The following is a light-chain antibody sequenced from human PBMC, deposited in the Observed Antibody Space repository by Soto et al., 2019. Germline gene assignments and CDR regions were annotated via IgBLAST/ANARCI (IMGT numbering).Light chain of an antibody. Sequence: EIVLTQSPASLSLSPGERATVSCRASQSVGSYLAWYQQKPGQAPRLLIYDASNRATGIAARFSGSGSGTDFPLTISSLEPEDFAVCYCEQRSNCPPSTCGQGTKLEIK. J-gene: IGKJ2*01. CDR3: EQRSNCPPST. CDR2: DAS. V-gene: IGKV3-11*01. CDR1: QSVGSY.